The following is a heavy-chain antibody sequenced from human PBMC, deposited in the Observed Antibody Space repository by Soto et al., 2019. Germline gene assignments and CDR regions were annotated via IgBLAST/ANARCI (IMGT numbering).Heavy chain of an antibody. CDR2: LYYTGNV. CDR1: GDSISNFY. D-gene: IGHD3-22*01. CDR3: ARVFTMTTYAFDI. V-gene: IGHV4-59*01. Sequence: NPSETLSLTCTVSGDSISNFYWTWIRQPPGKGLEWIGYLYYTGNVDYNPSLKSRVTMSLDTSNNQFSLKLTSVTAADTAVYYCARVFTMTTYAFDIWGQGTMVTVSS. J-gene: IGHJ3*02.